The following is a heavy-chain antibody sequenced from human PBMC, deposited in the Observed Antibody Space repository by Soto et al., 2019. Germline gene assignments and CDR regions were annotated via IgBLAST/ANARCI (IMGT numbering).Heavy chain of an antibody. CDR3: AADRYSGYDYYYYYYMDV. J-gene: IGHJ6*03. CDR1: GFTFTSSA. V-gene: IGHV1-58*01. D-gene: IGHD5-12*01. Sequence: SVKVSCKASGFTFTSSAVQWVRQARGQRLEWIGWIVVGSGNTNYAQKFQERVTITRDMSTSTAYMELSSLRSEDTAVYYCAADRYSGYDYYYYYYMDVWGKGTTVTVSS. CDR2: IVVGSGNT.